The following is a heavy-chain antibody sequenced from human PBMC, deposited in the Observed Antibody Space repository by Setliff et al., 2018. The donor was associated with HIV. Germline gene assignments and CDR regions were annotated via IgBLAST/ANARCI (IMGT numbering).Heavy chain of an antibody. D-gene: IGHD3-9*01. CDR2: IKQDGSDK. CDR1: GFAFSGHQ. Sequence: PGGSLRLSCAASGFAFSGHQMSWVRQAPGKGLEWVAKIKQDGSDKYYVDSVKGRFTISRDNAKSSLYLQMTSLRAEDTAVYYCARGDYDISTGYYPDWGQGTLVTVSS. CDR3: ARGDYDISTGYYPD. J-gene: IGHJ4*02. V-gene: IGHV3-7*01.